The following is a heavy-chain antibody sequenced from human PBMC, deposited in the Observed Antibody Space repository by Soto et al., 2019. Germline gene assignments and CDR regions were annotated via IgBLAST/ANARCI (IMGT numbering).Heavy chain of an antibody. V-gene: IGHV3-15*07. J-gene: IGHJ4*02. Sequence: GGSLRLSCAASGFTFSNAWMNWVRQAPGKGLEWVGRIKSKTDGGTTDYAAPVKGRFTISRDDSKNTLYLQMNSLKTEDTAVYYCTTLSIAARRGWSAYWGQGTLVTVSS. D-gene: IGHD6-6*01. CDR2: IKSKTDGGTT. CDR3: TTLSIAARRGWSAY. CDR1: GFTFSNAW.